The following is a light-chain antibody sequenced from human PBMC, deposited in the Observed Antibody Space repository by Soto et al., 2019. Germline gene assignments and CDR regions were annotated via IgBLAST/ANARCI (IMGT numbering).Light chain of an antibody. CDR1: NSNVGSNT. Sequence: QSVLTQPPSASGTPGQRVTIACSGSNSNVGSNTVDWYQQLPGTAPKLLIYHNNQRPSEVPDRLSGSKSGTSASLAISGLQSEDEADYHCAAWDDSLNAVVFGGGTKVTVL. V-gene: IGLV1-44*01. CDR2: HNN. CDR3: AAWDDSLNAVV. J-gene: IGLJ2*01.